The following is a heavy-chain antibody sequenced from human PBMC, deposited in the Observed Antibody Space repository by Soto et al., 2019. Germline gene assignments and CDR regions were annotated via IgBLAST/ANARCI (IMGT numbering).Heavy chain of an antibody. J-gene: IGHJ4*02. V-gene: IGHV3-23*01. D-gene: IGHD3-10*01. CDR2: ISDSGGST. CDR3: AKVNGSGTYYNFPDY. CDR1: GFTFSTYA. Sequence: PGGSLRLSCAASGFTFSTYAMSWVRQAPGKGLEWVSTISDSGGSTYYAASVKGRFTISRDNSKNTLYLLMNSLSAEDTALYYCAKVNGSGTYYNFPDYCGQGTIVTVYS.